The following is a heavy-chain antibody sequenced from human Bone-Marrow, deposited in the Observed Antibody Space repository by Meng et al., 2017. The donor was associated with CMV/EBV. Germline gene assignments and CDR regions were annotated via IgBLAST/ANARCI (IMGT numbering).Heavy chain of an antibody. CDR3: ARDQHYDFWSGLYGANGGNWFDP. J-gene: IGHJ5*02. D-gene: IGHD3-3*01. Sequence: GESLKISCAASGFTFSSYAMHWVRQAPGKGLEWVAVISYDGSNKYYADSVKGRFTISRDNSKNTLYLQMNSLRAEDTAVYYCARDQHYDFWSGLYGANGGNWFDPWGQGTLVTVSS. CDR1: GFTFSSYA. CDR2: ISYDGSNK. V-gene: IGHV3-30-3*01.